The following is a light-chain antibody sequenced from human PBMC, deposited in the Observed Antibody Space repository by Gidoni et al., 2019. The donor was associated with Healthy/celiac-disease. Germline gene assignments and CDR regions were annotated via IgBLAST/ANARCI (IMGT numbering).Light chain of an antibody. J-gene: IGKJ3*01. Sequence: EIVLTQSPGTLSLSPGERATLSCRASQSVSSSYLAWYQQKPGQAPRLLIYGASSRATGIPDRFSGSESGTDFTLTNSRLEPEDFAVYYCQQYGSSPVTFGPGTKVDIK. V-gene: IGKV3-20*01. CDR2: GAS. CDR1: QSVSSSY. CDR3: QQYGSSPVT.